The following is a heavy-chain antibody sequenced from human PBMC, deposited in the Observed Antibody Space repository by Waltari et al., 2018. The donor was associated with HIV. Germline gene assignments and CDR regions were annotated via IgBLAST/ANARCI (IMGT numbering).Heavy chain of an antibody. CDR1: GFRVTNYW. Sequence: EVQLVQSGGGLINPGGYLRLSCAASGFRVTNYWMHWVRQSPGKGLVWVSRINIDGRTIDYADSVKGRFTISRDSAKNTLSLQMNSLREEDTAVYYCSRDTFGEYDFWGQGALVTVSS. D-gene: IGHD3-3*01. V-gene: IGHV3-74*01. CDR2: INIDGRTI. CDR3: SRDTFGEYDF. J-gene: IGHJ4*02.